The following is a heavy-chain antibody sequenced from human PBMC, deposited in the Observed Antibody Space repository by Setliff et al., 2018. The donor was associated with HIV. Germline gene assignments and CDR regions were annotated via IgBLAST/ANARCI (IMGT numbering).Heavy chain of an antibody. V-gene: IGHV3-23*01. Sequence: GGSLRLSCEGFGFTFNTYAMTLVRQTPGKGLEWVAAISGRGSKTYYRDSLKGPSTISRDNSNYTLFLQMTRLTVDDTGIYYCVRRWVPDFWGQGTQVTVSS. CDR2: ISGRGSKT. CDR1: GFTFNTYA. J-gene: IGHJ4*02. CDR3: VRRWVPDF.